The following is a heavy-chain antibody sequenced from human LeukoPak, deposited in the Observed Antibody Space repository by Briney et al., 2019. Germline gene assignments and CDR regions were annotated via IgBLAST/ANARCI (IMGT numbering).Heavy chain of an antibody. D-gene: IGHD5-12*01. Sequence: SETLSLTCTVSGGSISSSSYYWGWIRQPPGKGLEWIGSIYYSGSTYYNPSLKSRVTISVDTSKNQFSLKLSSVTAADTAVYCCARNIVYYFDYWGQGTLVTVSS. CDR3: ARNIVYYFDY. CDR1: GGSISSSSYY. J-gene: IGHJ4*02. CDR2: IYYSGST. V-gene: IGHV4-39*01.